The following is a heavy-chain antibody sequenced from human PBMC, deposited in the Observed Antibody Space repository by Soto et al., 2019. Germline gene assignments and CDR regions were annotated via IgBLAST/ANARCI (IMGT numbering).Heavy chain of an antibody. V-gene: IGHV3-48*01. CDR1: GFTFSSYS. J-gene: IGHJ4*02. Sequence: GGSLRLSCAASGFTFSSYSMNWVRQAPGKGLEWVSYISSSSSTIYYADSVKGRFTISRDNAKNSLYLQMNSLRAEDTAVYYCARDPLEGAIDYWGQGTLVTVSS. CDR3: ARDPLEGAIDY. CDR2: ISSSSSTI. D-gene: IGHD3-3*01.